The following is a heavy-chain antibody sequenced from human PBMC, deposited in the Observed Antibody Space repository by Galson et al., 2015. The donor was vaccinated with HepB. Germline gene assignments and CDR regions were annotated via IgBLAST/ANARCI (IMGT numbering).Heavy chain of an antibody. D-gene: IGHD6-13*01. V-gene: IGHV3-23*01. CDR3: AKSPPGPKPPDSSSWYSNDY. CDR1: ELTFSSYA. Sequence: SLRLSCAASELTFSSYAMSWVRQPPGKGLEWVSTVSGGSTYYADSVKGRFTISRDNSKNTQYLQMNSLRAEDTAVYYCAKSPPGPKPPDSSSWYSNDYWGQGTLVTVSS. CDR2: VSGGST. J-gene: IGHJ4*02.